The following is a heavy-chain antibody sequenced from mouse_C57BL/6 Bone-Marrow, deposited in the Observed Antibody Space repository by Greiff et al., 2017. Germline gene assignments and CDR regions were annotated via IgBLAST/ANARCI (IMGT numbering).Heavy chain of an antibody. D-gene: IGHD2-12*01. CDR2: ISDGGSYT. V-gene: IGHV5-4*01. Sequence: EVQLVESGGGLVKPGGSLKLSCAASGFTFSSYAMSWVRQTPEKRLEWVATISDGGSYTYYPDNVKGRFTISRDNAKNNLYLQMSHLKSEDTAMYYCARPSYYSHWWVAWFAFWGQGTLVTVSA. CDR1: GFTFSSYA. CDR3: ARPSYYSHWWVAWFAF. J-gene: IGHJ3*01.